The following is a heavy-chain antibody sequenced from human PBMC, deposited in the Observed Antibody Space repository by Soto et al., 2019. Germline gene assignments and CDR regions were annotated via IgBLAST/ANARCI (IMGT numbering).Heavy chain of an antibody. V-gene: IGHV1-18*01. D-gene: IGHD6-19*01. J-gene: IGHJ4*02. CDR2: TSAYMVT. CDR3: ARDSSGRAIFDS. CDR1: GYTFTSYG. Sequence: QVQLVQSGGEVKKPGASVKVSCRASGYTFTSYGISWVRQAPGQGLEWLGWTSAYMVTNYAQKFQGIITMTTDTSTSTAYMELRSLRFDDTAVYYCARDSSGRAIFDSWGQGTLVTVSS.